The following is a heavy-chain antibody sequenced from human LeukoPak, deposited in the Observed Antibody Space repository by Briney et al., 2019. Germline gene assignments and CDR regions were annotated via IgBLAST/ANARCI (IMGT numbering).Heavy chain of an antibody. CDR2: INHSGST. Sequence: SETLSLTCAVYGGSFSGYYWSWIRQPPGKGLEWIGEINHSGSTNYNPSLKSRVTISVGTSKNQFSLKLSSVTAADTAVYYCARGRGYCGSTSCPILGGFDPWGQGTLVTVSS. V-gene: IGHV4-34*01. D-gene: IGHD2-2*01. CDR3: ARGRGYCGSTSCPILGGFDP. CDR1: GGSFSGYY. J-gene: IGHJ5*02.